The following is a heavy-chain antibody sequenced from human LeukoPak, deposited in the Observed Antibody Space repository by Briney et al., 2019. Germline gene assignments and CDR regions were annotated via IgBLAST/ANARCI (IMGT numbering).Heavy chain of an antibody. Sequence: PSETLSLTCTVSGGSISSYYWSWIRQPPGKGLEWIGYIYYSGSANYSGSANYNPSLKSRVTISLDASKNQFSLKLSSVTAADTAVYYCARDGVVVIDVDYYGMDVWGQGTTVTVSS. J-gene: IGHJ6*02. CDR3: ARDGVVVIDVDYYGMDV. CDR2: IYYSGSANYSGSA. V-gene: IGHV4-59*12. D-gene: IGHD2-21*01. CDR1: GGSISSYY.